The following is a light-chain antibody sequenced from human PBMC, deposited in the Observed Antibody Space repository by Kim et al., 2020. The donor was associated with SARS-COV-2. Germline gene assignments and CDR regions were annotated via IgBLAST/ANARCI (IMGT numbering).Light chain of an antibody. CDR1: QSMPSSS. V-gene: IGKV3-20*01. Sequence: SAGNRATLSCRASQSMPSSSFAWYQQSPGHSPRRLIYATSRRPTGIPDRFSGSGSGTDFSLTISRLEPEDFAVYFRQYYGDSRLTFGPGTKVDIK. CDR3: QYYGDSRLT. CDR2: ATS. J-gene: IGKJ3*01.